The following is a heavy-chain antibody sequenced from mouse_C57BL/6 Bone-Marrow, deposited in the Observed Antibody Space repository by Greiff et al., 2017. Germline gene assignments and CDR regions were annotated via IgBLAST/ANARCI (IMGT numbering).Heavy chain of an antibody. CDR1: GYTFTNYW. CDR2: IYPGGGYT. V-gene: IGHV1-63*01. Sequence: LVESGAELVRPGTSVKMSCKASGYTFTNYWIGWAKQRPGHGLEWIGDIYPGGGYTNYNEKFKGKATLTADKSSSTAYMQFSSLTSEDSAIYYCARSEDYDKYFDVWGTGTTVTVSS. CDR3: ARSEDYDKYFDV. J-gene: IGHJ1*03. D-gene: IGHD2-4*01.